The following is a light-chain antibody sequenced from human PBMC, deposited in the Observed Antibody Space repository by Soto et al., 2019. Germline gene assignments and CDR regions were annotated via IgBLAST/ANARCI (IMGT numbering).Light chain of an antibody. CDR1: QDISSW. V-gene: IGKV1-12*01. CDR2: AAS. Sequence: DIQMTQSPSSVSASVGDRVTITCRASQDISSWVAWYQQKPGKAPKLLIYAASSLQSGVPSRFSGSGSGTDFTLTISSLQPEDFATYYCQQANSFPLTFGGGTKVDIK. CDR3: QQANSFPLT. J-gene: IGKJ4*01.